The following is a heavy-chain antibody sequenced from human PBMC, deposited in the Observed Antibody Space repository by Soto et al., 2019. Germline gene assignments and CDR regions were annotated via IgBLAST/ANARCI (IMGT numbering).Heavy chain of an antibody. CDR3: ARESEDLTSNFDY. CDR2: ISSTTNYI. Sequence: EVQLVESGGGVVKPGGSLRLPCAASGFTFTRYSMNWVRQAPGKGLGWVSFISSTTNYIYYVESMKGRFTVSRDNAKYLVYLEMNSLGAEDTAVSYCARESEDLTSNFDYWGQGTLVTVSS. CDR1: GFTFTRYS. V-gene: IGHV3-21*01. J-gene: IGHJ4*02.